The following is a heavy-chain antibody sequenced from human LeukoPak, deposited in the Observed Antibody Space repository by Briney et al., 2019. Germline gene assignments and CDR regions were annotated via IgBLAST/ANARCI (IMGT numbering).Heavy chain of an antibody. Sequence: GSLRLSCAASGFTFSNYDMHWVRQVTGKGLEWVSVIGSACDTYYSGSVKGRFTISRENAKNSLYLQMNSLRAGDTAVYYCARGSTNVVFAIWGQGTMVTASS. J-gene: IGHJ3*02. CDR3: ARGSTNVVFAI. CDR1: GFTFSNYD. V-gene: IGHV3-13*01. D-gene: IGHD6-13*01. CDR2: IGSACDT.